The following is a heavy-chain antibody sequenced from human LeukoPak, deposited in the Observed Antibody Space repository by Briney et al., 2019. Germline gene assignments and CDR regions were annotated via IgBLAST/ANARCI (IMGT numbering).Heavy chain of an antibody. J-gene: IGHJ6*03. V-gene: IGHV3-21*01. CDR1: GFIFSNYN. CDR3: ARAPSLGDYMDV. Sequence: GGSLRLSCAASGFIFSNYNIKWVRQAPGKGLEWVSSISSSGNYIYYADSVKGRFTISRDNAKNSLYLQMNSLRAEDTAVFFCARAPSLGDYMDVWGKGTTVTVSS. D-gene: IGHD3-10*01. CDR2: ISSSGNYI.